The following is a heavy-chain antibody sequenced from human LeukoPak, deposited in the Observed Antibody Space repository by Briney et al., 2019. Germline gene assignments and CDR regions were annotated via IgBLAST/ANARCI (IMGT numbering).Heavy chain of an antibody. CDR1: GFTFSSYS. CDR2: MSSSSRYI. CDR3: ARASAWEGDFDY. V-gene: IGHV3-21*01. D-gene: IGHD1-26*01. J-gene: IGHJ4*02. Sequence: GGSLRLSCAASGFTFSSYSMNWVRQAPGEGLEWVSSMSSSSRYIYYADSVKGRFTISRDNSKNTLYLQMNSLRAEDTAVYYCARASAWEGDFDYWGQGTLVTVSS.